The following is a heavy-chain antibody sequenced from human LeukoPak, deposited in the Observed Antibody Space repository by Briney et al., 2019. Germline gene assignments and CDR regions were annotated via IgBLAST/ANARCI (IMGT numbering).Heavy chain of an antibody. D-gene: IGHD5-24*01. V-gene: IGHV1-18*01. CDR3: AREMGPGAAFDI. J-gene: IGHJ3*02. Sequence: GASVKVSCKASGYTFTSYGISWVRQAPGQGLEWMGWISAYNGNTNYAQKLQGRVTMTRDMSTSTVYMELSSLRSEDTAVYYCAREMGPGAAFDIWGQGTMVTVSS. CDR2: ISAYNGNT. CDR1: GYTFTSYG.